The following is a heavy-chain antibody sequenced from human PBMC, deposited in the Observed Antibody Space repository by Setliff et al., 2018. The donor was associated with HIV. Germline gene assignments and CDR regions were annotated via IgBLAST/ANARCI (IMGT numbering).Heavy chain of an antibody. CDR2: IHPRDSET. CDR1: GYSFTSYW. CDR3: ARRETPAGCGTTNCYIYAFDI. Sequence: WESLKISCKGSGYSFTSYWIGWVRQMPGKGLEWMGIIHPRDSETRYSPSFQGQVTISADKSISTAYLQWSSLKASDTAMYYCARRETPAGCGTTNCYIYAFDIWGQGTMVTVSS. D-gene: IGHD2-2*02. V-gene: IGHV5-51*01. J-gene: IGHJ3*02.